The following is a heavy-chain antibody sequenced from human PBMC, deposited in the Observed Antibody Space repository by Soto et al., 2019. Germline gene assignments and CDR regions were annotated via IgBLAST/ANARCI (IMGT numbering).Heavy chain of an antibody. D-gene: IGHD5-18*01. V-gene: IGHV3-21*01. J-gene: IGHJ5*02. CDR1: GFTFSSYS. Sequence: VGSLRLSCAASGFTFSSYSMNWVRQAPGKGLEWVSSISSSSSYIYYADSVKGRFTISRDNAKNSLYLQMISLRAEDTAVYYCARDPPQWDTAMVMSWFDPWGQGTLVTVSS. CDR3: ARDPPQWDTAMVMSWFDP. CDR2: ISSSSSYI.